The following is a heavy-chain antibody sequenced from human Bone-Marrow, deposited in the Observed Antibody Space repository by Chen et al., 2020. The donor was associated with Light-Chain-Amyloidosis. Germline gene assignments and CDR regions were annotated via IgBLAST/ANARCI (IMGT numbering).Heavy chain of an antibody. J-gene: IGHJ4*02. CDR1: GGSIMSSSNF. CDR3: ARVVPPNYGANFNS. Sequence: QLQLPESGPRLVKSSGTLSLTCTVSGGSIMSSSNFWGWLRQAPGKGLEWIGSIYYSGNTYMNSSLKNRVAMSVDTSNNQFSLRLNSVTAADTAVYFCARVVPPNYGANFNSWGQGTLVIVSS. D-gene: IGHD4-17*01. V-gene: IGHV4-39*07. CDR2: IYYSGNT.